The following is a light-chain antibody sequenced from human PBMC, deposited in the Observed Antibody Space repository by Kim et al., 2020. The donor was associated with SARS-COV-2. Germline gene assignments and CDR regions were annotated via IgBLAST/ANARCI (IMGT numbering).Light chain of an antibody. V-gene: IGLV2-14*04. J-gene: IGLJ1*01. CDR1: STDVGGYNY. CDR3: SSFTRSSTYV. Sequence: GQSITIACPGTSTDVGGYNYVSWYQQHPGKAPKVMIYDVSNRPSGVSNRFSGSKSGNTASLTLSGLQAEDEADYYCSSFTRSSTYVFGTGTKVTVL. CDR2: DVS.